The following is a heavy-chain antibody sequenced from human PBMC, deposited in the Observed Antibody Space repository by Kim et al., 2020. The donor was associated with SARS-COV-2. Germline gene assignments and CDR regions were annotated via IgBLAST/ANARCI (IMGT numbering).Heavy chain of an antibody. D-gene: IGHD1-26*01. J-gene: IGHJ4*02. CDR2: ISSDGGST. Sequence: GGSLRLSCEASGFTFSSYAMHWVRQAPGKGLEYVSAISSDGGSTYYVNSVKGRFTISRDNSKNTLYLQMGSLRAEDMAVYYCARRYPYSGSYSFDYWGQGTLVTVSS. CDR1: GFTFSSYA. V-gene: IGHV3-64*01. CDR3: ARRYPYSGSYSFDY.